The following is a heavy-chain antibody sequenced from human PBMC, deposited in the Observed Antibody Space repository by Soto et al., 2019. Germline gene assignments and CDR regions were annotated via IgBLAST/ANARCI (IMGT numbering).Heavy chain of an antibody. J-gene: IGHJ5*02. CDR1: GFTFSSYA. CDR2: ISYDGSNK. D-gene: IGHD6-19*01. CDR3: ARDNGVYTRIRIAVAGTWFDP. V-gene: IGHV3-30-3*01. Sequence: PGGSLRLSCAASGFTFSSYAMHWVRQAPGKGLEWVAVISYDGSNKYYADSVKGRFTISRDNSKNTLYLQMNSLRAEDTAVYYCARDNGVYTRIRIAVAGTWFDPWGQGT.